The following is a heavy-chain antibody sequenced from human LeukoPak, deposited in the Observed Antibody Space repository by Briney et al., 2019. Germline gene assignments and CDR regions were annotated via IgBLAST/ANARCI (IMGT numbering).Heavy chain of an antibody. V-gene: IGHV3-23*01. J-gene: IGHJ5*02. CDR3: AKDEATYYDILTGPRDWFDP. D-gene: IGHD3-9*01. CDR1: GFIFSSYA. CDR2: ISGSGGRP. Sequence: GGSLRLSCAASGFIFSSYAMTWVRQAPGKGLEWVSSISGSGGRPYYADSVKGRFTISRDNSKNTLYLQMNSLRAEDTAVYYCAKDEATYYDILTGPRDWFDPWGQGTLVTVSS.